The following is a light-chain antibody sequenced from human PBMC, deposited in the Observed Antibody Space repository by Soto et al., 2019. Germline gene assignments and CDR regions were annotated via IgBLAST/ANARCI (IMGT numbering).Light chain of an antibody. CDR2: ATS. Sequence: DIQITQSPSSVSASVGDRVTITCRASQGIGSWLAWYQQKPGKDPKLLIYATSRLQSGVPSRFSGSGSGTDFTLSISSLQPEDVATYFCQQGHSLFTFGPGTKVDIK. V-gene: IGKV1-12*01. J-gene: IGKJ3*01. CDR3: QQGHSLFT. CDR1: QGIGSW.